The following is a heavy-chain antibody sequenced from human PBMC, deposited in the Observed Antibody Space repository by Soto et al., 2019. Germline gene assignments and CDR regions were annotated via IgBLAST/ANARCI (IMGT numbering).Heavy chain of an antibody. CDR2: ISGGVST. V-gene: IGHV3-23*01. D-gene: IGHD6-19*01. CDR3: AKAAHSNGYYYFDY. CDR1: GFSFSNYA. Sequence: GGSLRLSCVSYGFSFSNYAMNWVRQAQGKGLEWVSSISGGVSTYYADSVKGRFTISRDNSKNTLYLQMNSLRAEDTALFYCAKAAHSNGYYYFDYWGQGSLVTVSS. J-gene: IGHJ4*02.